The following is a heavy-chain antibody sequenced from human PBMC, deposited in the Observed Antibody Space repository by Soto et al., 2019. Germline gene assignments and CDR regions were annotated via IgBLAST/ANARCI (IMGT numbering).Heavy chain of an antibody. Sequence: QVQLVQSGAEVKKPGASVKVSCKASGYTFTTYGITWVRQAPGQGLEWMGWISANNGNTNYAQKVQGRITMTRDTSTSTAYMELRSLRSDDTAVYYCARSRGDILTGYYYVWGHGTTVTVSS. CDR3: ARSRGDILTGYYYV. CDR1: GYTFTTYG. D-gene: IGHD3-9*01. J-gene: IGHJ6*02. V-gene: IGHV1-18*01. CDR2: ISANNGNT.